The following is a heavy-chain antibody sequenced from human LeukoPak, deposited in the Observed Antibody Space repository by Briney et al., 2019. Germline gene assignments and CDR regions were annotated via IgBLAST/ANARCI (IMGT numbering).Heavy chain of an antibody. CDR1: GYSFTTYW. CDR3: ARTSMVNLYYLDY. D-gene: IGHD5-18*01. CDR2: IYPGDSDT. J-gene: IGHJ4*02. Sequence: GESLKISCKASGYSFTTYWIAWVRQMPGKGLEWMGIIYPGDSDTRYSPSFQGQVTISVDKPITTAYLQWSSLKASDTAMYYCARTSMVNLYYLDYWGQGTLVTVSS. V-gene: IGHV5-51*04.